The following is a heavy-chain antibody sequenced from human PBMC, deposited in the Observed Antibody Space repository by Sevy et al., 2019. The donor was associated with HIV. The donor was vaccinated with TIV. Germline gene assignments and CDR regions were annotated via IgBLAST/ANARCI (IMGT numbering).Heavy chain of an antibody. CDR1: GFTFSSYW. D-gene: IGHD3-22*01. J-gene: IGHJ4*02. CDR2: IKQDGSEK. CDR3: AKEINYYDSSGYPVNYFDY. V-gene: IGHV3-7*04. Sequence: GGSLRLSCAASGFTFSSYWMSWVRQAPGKGLEWVANIKQDGSEKYYVDSVKGRFTIPRDNAKNSLYMQMNSLRAEDTAVYYCAKEINYYDSSGYPVNYFDYWGQGTLVTVYS.